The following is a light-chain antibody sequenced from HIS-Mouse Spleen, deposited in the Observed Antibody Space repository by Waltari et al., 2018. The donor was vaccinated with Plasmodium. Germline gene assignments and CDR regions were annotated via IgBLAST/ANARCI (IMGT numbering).Light chain of an antibody. V-gene: IGKV3-15*01. Sequence: ELVMTPSPATLSVSPGERATISCRASQSVSSNLAWYQQKPGQAPRLLIYGASTRATGIPARFSGSGSGTEFTLTISSLQSEDFAVYYCQQYNNWSFTFGPGTKVDIK. J-gene: IGKJ3*01. CDR3: QQYNNWSFT. CDR2: GAS. CDR1: QSVSSN.